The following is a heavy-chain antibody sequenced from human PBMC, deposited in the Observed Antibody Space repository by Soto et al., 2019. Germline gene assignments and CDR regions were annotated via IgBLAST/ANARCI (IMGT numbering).Heavy chain of an antibody. CDR3: AKDADSSSLWGYYYMDV. V-gene: IGHV3-23*01. CDR2: ISGSGGST. CDR1: GFTFSSYA. Sequence: GGSLRLSCAASGFTFSSYAMSWVRQAPGKGLEWVSAISGSGGSTYYADSVKGRFTISRDNSKNTLYLQMNSLRAEDTAVYYCAKDADSSSLWGYYYMDVWGKGTTVTVSS. J-gene: IGHJ6*03. D-gene: IGHD6-6*01.